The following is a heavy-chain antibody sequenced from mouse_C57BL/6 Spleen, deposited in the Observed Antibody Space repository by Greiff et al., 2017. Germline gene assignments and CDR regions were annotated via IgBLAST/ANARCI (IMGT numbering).Heavy chain of an antibody. V-gene: IGHV1-5*01. CDR1: GYTFTSYW. D-gene: IGHD1-1*01. J-gene: IGHJ2*01. CDR2: IYPGNSDT. Sequence: VKLQQSGPVLARPGASVKMSCKTSGYTFTSYWMHWVKQRPGQGLEWKGAIYPGNSDTSYNQQFKGKGKLTAVTSASTAYMELSSLTNDDSAVYYCTKSGKSYGSRTDYFDYWGQGTTLTVSS. CDR3: TKSGKSYGSRTDYFDY.